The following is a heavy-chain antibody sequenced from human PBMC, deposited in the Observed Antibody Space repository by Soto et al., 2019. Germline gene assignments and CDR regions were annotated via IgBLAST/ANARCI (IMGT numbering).Heavy chain of an antibody. V-gene: IGHV4-4*07. D-gene: IGHD6-19*01. CDR1: GGSIRNYY. J-gene: IGHJ3*01. CDR3: ASPTVIAVAGTDAFDV. CDR2: IYTTGST. Sequence: PSETLSLTCIVFGGSIRNYYWSWIRQPAGKGLEWIGRIYTTGSTNYNPALKSRVAMSLDTSTNQVSLKLRSVTAADTAVYYCASPTVIAVAGTDAFDVWGQGTMVTVSS.